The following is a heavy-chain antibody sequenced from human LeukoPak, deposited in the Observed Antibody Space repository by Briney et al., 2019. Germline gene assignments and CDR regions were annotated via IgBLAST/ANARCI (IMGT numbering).Heavy chain of an antibody. D-gene: IGHD3-22*01. CDR3: ARDGTYNDSSGYDDAFDI. CDR1: GFTFSSYW. Sequence: PGGSLRLSRAASGFTFSSYWMSWVRQAPGKGLEWVADIKQDGSEKYYVDSVKGRFTISRDNAKNSLYLQMNSLRAEDTAVYYCARDGTYNDSSGYDDAFDIWGQGTMVTVSS. CDR2: IKQDGSEK. V-gene: IGHV3-7*01. J-gene: IGHJ3*02.